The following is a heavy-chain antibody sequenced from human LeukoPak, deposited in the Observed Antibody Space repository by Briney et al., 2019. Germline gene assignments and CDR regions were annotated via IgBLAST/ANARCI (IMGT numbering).Heavy chain of an antibody. D-gene: IGHD3-10*01. CDR3: ARHADGHNLITAFDI. Sequence: PSETLSLTCTVSGGSISSGGYYWSWIRQPPGKGLEWIGSINYSGSTHYHPSLKSRVTISVDTSKTQFSLKVNSVTAADTAVYYCARHADGHNLITAFDIWGQGTMVTVSS. CDR1: GGSISSGGYY. J-gene: IGHJ3*02. V-gene: IGHV4-39*01. CDR2: INYSGST.